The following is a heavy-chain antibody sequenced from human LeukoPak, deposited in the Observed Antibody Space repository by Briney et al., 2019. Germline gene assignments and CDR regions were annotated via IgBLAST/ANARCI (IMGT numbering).Heavy chain of an antibody. Sequence: GGSLRLSCAASGNYWMHWVRQAPGKGLVWVSHINSDGSWTGYADSVKGRFTISKDNAKNTVYLQMNNLRAEDTAVYYCVSFYGTYWGRGTLVTVSS. CDR3: VSFYGTY. CDR1: GNYW. V-gene: IGHV3-74*01. J-gene: IGHJ4*02. D-gene: IGHD2-2*01. CDR2: INSDGSWT.